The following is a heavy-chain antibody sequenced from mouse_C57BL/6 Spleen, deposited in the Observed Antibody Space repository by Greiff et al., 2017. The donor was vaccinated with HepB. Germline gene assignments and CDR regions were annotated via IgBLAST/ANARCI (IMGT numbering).Heavy chain of an antibody. CDR2: INYDGSST. J-gene: IGHJ1*03. V-gene: IGHV5-16*01. CDR1: GFTFSDYY. CDR3: ARVDGYYGYFDV. D-gene: IGHD2-3*01. Sequence: EVHLVESEGGLVQPGRSMKLSCTASGFTFSDYYMAWVRQVPEKGLEWVANINYDGSSTYYLDSLKSRFIISRDNAKNILYLQMSSLKSEDTATYYCARVDGYYGYFDVWGTGTTVTVSS.